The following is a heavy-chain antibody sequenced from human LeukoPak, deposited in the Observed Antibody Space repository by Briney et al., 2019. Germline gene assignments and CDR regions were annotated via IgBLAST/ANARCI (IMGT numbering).Heavy chain of an antibody. CDR1: GGSISSGGNY. J-gene: IGHJ3*02. V-gene: IGHV4-30-2*02. CDR3: ARLRGYSYGLDAFDI. Sequence: SETLSLTCTVSGGSISSGGNYWSWIRQPPGKGLEWIGYIYHSGSTYYNPSLKSRVTISVDRSKNQFSLKLSSVTAADTAVYYCARLRGYSYGLDAFDIWGQGTMVTVSS. CDR2: IYHSGST. D-gene: IGHD5-18*01.